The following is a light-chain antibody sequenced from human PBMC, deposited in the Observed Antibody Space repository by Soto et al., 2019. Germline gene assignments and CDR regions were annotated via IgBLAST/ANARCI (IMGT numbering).Light chain of an antibody. CDR1: SGHSSYI. Sequence: QSVLTQSSSASASLGSSVKLTCTLSSGHSSYIIAWHQQQPGKAPRYLMKLEGSGSYNKGSGVPDRFSGSSSGADRYLTISNLQFEDAADYCCETWDSNTHTVFGGGTKLTVL. CDR3: ETWDSNTHTV. CDR2: LEGSGSY. V-gene: IGLV4-60*02. J-gene: IGLJ3*02.